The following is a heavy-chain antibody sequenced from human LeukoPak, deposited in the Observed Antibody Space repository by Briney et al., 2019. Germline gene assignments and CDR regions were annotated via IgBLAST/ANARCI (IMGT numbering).Heavy chain of an antibody. CDR1: GFTFRSND. CDR2: IKSKTDGWTT. Sequence: GGSLRLSCAASGFTFRSNDMSWVRQAPGKGLVWVCRIKSKTDGWTTDYAAPVKGRFTISRDDSKNTLYLQMNSLKTEDTAVYYCITGKQPTYYVDYWGQGTLVTVSS. J-gene: IGHJ4*02. D-gene: IGHD3-16*01. V-gene: IGHV3-15*01. CDR3: ITGKQPTYYVDY.